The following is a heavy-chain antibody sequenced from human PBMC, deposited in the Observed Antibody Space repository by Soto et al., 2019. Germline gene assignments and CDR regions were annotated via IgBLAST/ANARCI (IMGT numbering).Heavy chain of an antibody. CDR2: ISSSGAYI. D-gene: IGHD2-2*01. Sequence: GGSMKVSCAASGVQCMNYFRNWVRPDQGKGLEWVSSISSSGAYIFYADSVKARFTISRDNAKRSLFLEGDRLRGEDTAVYYYTREPINAWHSDNWGPGTMVILST. J-gene: IGHJ4*01. V-gene: IGHV3-21*01. CDR3: TREPINAWHSDN. CDR1: GVQCMNYF.